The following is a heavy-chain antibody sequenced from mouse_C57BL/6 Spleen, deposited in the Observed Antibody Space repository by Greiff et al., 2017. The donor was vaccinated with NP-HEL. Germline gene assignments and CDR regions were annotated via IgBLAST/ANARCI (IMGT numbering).Heavy chain of an antibody. J-gene: IGHJ3*01. V-gene: IGHV8-12*01. CDR3: ARSVDGYWAWFAY. CDR1: GFSLSTSGMG. Sequence: QVTLKVSGPGILQSSQTLSLTCSFSGFSLSTSGMGVSWIRQPSGKGLEWLAPIYWDDDKRYNPSLKSRLTISKDTSRNQVFLKITSVDTADTATYYCARSVDGYWAWFAYWGQGTLVTVSA. D-gene: IGHD2-3*01. CDR2: IYWDDDK.